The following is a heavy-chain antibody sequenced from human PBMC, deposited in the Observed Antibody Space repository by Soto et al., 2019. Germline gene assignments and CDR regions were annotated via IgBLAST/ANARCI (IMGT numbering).Heavy chain of an antibody. CDR3: ARSTGAGTWFWFDP. CDR1: GGSISSGGYY. V-gene: IGHV4-31*03. CDR2: IYYIGST. J-gene: IGHJ5*02. Sequence: SETLSLTCTVSGGSISSGGYYWSWIRQHPGKGLEWIGYIYYIGSTYYNPSLRGRVTISIDTSKNQFPLKLSSVTAADTAVYYCARSTGAGTWFWFDPWGQGTLVTVSS. D-gene: IGHD6-19*01.